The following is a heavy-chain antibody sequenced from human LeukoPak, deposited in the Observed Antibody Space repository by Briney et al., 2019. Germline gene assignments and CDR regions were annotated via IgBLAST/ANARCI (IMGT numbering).Heavy chain of an antibody. Sequence: GASVKVSRKASGYTFTGYYMHWVRQAPGQGLEWMGRINPNSGGTNYAQKFQGRVTMTRDTSISTAYMELSRLRSDDTAVYYCARERITIFGVVIPNLAFDYWGQGTLVTVSS. CDR3: ARERITIFGVVIPNLAFDY. V-gene: IGHV1-2*06. J-gene: IGHJ4*02. D-gene: IGHD3-3*01. CDR2: INPNSGGT. CDR1: GYTFTGYY.